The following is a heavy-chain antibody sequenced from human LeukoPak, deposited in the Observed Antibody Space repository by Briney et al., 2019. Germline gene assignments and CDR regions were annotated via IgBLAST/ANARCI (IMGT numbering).Heavy chain of an antibody. CDR3: AKGDAIKGHFDP. V-gene: IGHV3-74*01. CDR2: INSDGSST. Sequence: GGSLRLSCAASGFTFSSYWMHWVRQAPGKGLVWVSRINSDGSSTSYADSVKGRFTISRDNAKNTLYLQMNSLRAEDTAVYYCAKGDAIKGHFDPWGQGTLVTVSS. D-gene: IGHD2-8*01. CDR1: GFTFSSYW. J-gene: IGHJ5*02.